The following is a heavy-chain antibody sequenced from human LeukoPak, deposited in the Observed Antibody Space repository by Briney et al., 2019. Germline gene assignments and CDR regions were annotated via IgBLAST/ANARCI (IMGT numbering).Heavy chain of an antibody. CDR3: ARRSHYSDSSGYGY. Sequence: SQTLSLTCTVSGGSLSSGGYYWSWIRQHPGKGLEWIGHIYYSGSTYYNPSLKSRVTISVDTSKNQFSLKLSSVTAADTAVYYCARRSHYSDSSGYGYWGQGTLVTVSS. V-gene: IGHV4-31*03. J-gene: IGHJ4*02. CDR2: IYYSGST. D-gene: IGHD3-22*01. CDR1: GGSLSSGGYY.